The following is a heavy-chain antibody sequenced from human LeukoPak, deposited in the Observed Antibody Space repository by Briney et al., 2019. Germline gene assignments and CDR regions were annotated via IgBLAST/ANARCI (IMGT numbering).Heavy chain of an antibody. CDR2: ISDSGGSA. D-gene: IGHD5-18*01. J-gene: IGHJ4*02. Sequence: RGSLRLSCAASGFTFSSYAMSWVRQAPGKGLEWVSVISDSGGSAYYADSVKGRFTISRDNSKNTLHLQMNSLRAEDTAVYYCAKAKSGYSYGLNFDYWGQGTLVTISS. V-gene: IGHV3-23*01. CDR1: GFTFSSYA. CDR3: AKAKSGYSYGLNFDY.